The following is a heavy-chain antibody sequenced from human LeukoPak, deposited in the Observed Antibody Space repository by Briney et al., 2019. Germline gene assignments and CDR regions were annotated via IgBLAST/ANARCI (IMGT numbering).Heavy chain of an antibody. CDR2: IDHRGST. D-gene: IGHD3-3*01. CDR1: GESFSGYY. CDR3: ARHNNYDFWSGYYGPFDP. V-gene: IGHV4-34*01. J-gene: IGHJ5*02. Sequence: PSETLSLTCAVYGESFSGYYWSWIRQSPGKGLGWIGGIDHRGSTNYNPSLKSRVSISLDTSKNQCSLKLSSVTAADTAVYYCARHNNYDFWSGYYGPFDPWGQGTLVTVSS.